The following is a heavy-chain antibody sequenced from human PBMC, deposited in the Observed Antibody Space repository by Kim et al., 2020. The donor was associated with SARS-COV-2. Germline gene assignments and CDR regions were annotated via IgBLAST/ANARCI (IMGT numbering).Heavy chain of an antibody. CDR3: ASRIVVLPDGY. Sequence: GGSLRLSCAASGFSFSSYCMSWVRQVPGRGLEWVANINYDGSDKYYVDSVKGRFTVSRDNTKKSLYLQMNSLRVEDTAIYYCASRIVVLPDGYWGLETLLSLS. D-gene: IGHD1-26*01. CDR1: GFSFSSYC. J-gene: IGHJ1*01. CDR2: INYDGSDK. V-gene: IGHV3-7*01.